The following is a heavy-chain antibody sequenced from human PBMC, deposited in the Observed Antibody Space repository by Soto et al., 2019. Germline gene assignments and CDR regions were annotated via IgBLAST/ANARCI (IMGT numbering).Heavy chain of an antibody. J-gene: IGHJ4*02. CDR2: IYYSGST. V-gene: IGHV4-31*03. D-gene: IGHD2-15*01. Sequence: QVQLQESGPGLVKPSQTLSLTCTVSGGSISSGGYYWSWIRQHPGKGLEWIGYIYYSGSTYYNPSLKSRVTISVDTSKNQFSLKLSSVTAADTAVYYCARARGDCSGGSCYRGGDLKASYDFDYWGQGTLVTVSS. CDR3: ARARGDCSGGSCYRGGDLKASYDFDY. CDR1: GGSISSGGYY.